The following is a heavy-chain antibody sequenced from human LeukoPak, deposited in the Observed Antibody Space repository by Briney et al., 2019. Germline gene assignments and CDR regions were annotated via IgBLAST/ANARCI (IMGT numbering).Heavy chain of an antibody. J-gene: IGHJ5*02. CDR3: ARDSHSVDTATPRGFDP. CDR1: GDSISSYF. CDR2: FHDSGSA. Sequence: SETLSLTSTVSGDSISSYFWSWIRQPPGKGLEWIGYFHDSGSANYNPSLKSRITMSVDTSKNQFSLKLRSVTAADTAVYYCARDSHSVDTATPRGFDPWGQGTLVTVSS. D-gene: IGHD2-15*01. V-gene: IGHV4-59*01.